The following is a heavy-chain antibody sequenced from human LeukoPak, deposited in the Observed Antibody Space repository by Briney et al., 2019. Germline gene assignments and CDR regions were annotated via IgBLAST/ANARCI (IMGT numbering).Heavy chain of an antibody. V-gene: IGHV3-73*01. Sequence: SGGSLRLSCAASGFTFSGSAMYWVRQASGKGLEWVGRIRSKGNNYATEYAASVKGRFTISRDDSKNTAFSQMNSLKTEDTAVYYCTRLVVIPDYDYFGMDVWGRGTTVTVSS. D-gene: IGHD4-23*01. CDR1: GFTFSGSA. J-gene: IGHJ6*02. CDR3: TRLVVIPDYDYFGMDV. CDR2: IRSKGNNYAT.